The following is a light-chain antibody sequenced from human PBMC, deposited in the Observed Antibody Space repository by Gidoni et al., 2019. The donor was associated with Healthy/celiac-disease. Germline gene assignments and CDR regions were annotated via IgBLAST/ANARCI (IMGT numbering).Light chain of an antibody. Sequence: EIVLTQSPGTLSLSPGERATLPCRASQSVSSSYLAWYQQKPGQAPRLLIYGASSRATGIPDRFSGSGSGTDFTLTISRLEPEDFAVYYCQQYGSLITFGPGTKVDIK. V-gene: IGKV3-20*01. CDR3: QQYGSLIT. J-gene: IGKJ3*01. CDR1: QSVSSSY. CDR2: GAS.